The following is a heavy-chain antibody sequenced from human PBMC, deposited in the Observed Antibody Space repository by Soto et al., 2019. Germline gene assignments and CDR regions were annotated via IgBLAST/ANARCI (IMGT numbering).Heavy chain of an antibody. J-gene: IGHJ6*02. D-gene: IGHD2-15*01. CDR3: ARDLRIVHYYGMDV. V-gene: IGHV3-33*01. CDR2: IWYDGSNK. CDR1: GFTFSSYG. Sequence: GGSLRLSCAASGFTFSSYGMHWVRQAPGKGLEWVAVIWYDGSNKYYADSVKGRFTISRDNSKNTLYLQMNSLRAEDTAVYYCARDLRIVHYYGMDVWGQGTTVTVSS.